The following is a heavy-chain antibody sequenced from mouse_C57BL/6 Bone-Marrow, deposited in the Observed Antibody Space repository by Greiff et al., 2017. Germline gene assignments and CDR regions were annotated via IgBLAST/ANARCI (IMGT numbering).Heavy chain of an antibody. V-gene: IGHV1-15*01. CDR3: TRLDYSSHWYFDV. Sequence: QVHVKQSGAELVRPGASVTLSCKASGYTFTDYEMHWVKQTPVHGLEWIGAIDPETGGTAYNQKFKGKAILTADKSSSTAYMELRSLTSEDSTVYYCTRLDYSSHWYFDVWGTGTTVTVSS. CDR1: GYTFTDYE. J-gene: IGHJ1*03. CDR2: IDPETGGT. D-gene: IGHD2-12*01.